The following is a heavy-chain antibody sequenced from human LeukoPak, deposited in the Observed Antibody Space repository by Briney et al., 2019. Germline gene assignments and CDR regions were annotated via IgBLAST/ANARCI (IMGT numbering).Heavy chain of an antibody. CDR2: IWYDGSNK. V-gene: IGHV3-33*01. CDR1: GFTFSSYG. Sequence: GRSLRLSCAAPGFTFSSYGMHWVRQAPGKGLEWVAVIWYDGSNKYYADSVKGRFTISRDNSKNTLYLQMNSLRAEDTAVYYCARDANPVRWLRFYYYYGMDVWGQGTTVTVSS. D-gene: IGHD5-12*01. CDR3: ARDANPVRWLRFYYYYGMDV. J-gene: IGHJ6*02.